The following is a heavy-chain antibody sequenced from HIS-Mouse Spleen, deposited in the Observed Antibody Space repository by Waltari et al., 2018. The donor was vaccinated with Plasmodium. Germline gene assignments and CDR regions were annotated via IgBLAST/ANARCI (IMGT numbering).Heavy chain of an antibody. Sequence: QITLKESGPTLVKPTQPLTLTCTFSGFPLSNSGVGVGWIRQPPGKALAWLALMYWDDDKRYSPALKSRLTITKDTSKNQVVLTMTNMDPVDTATYYCAHRRILYYFDYWGQGTLVTVSS. CDR1: GFPLSNSGVG. V-gene: IGHV2-5*02. CDR2: MYWDDDK. J-gene: IGHJ4*02. CDR3: AHRRILYYFDY.